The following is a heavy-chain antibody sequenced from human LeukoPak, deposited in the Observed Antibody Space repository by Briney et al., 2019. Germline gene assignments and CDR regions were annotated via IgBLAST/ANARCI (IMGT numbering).Heavy chain of an antibody. CDR1: GGSISSGGYS. CDR2: IYHSGST. CDR3: ARGSYYYDP. D-gene: IGHD3-22*01. V-gene: IGHV4-30-2*01. J-gene: IGHJ5*02. Sequence: SETLSLTCAVSGGSISSGGYSWSWIRQPPGKGLEWIGYIYHSGSTYYNPSLKSRVTISVDRSKNQFSLKLSSVTAADTAVYYCARGSYYYDPWGQGTLVTVSS.